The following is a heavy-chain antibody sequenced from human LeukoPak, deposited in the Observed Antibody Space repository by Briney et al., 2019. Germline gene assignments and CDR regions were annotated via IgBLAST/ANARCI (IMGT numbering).Heavy chain of an antibody. V-gene: IGHV1-69*05. D-gene: IGHD6-19*01. CDR1: GGTFSSYA. CDR3: ARVKAVALDY. CDR2: IIPIVGTA. Sequence: SGKVACKAAGGTFSSYAISWGRQAPGQGLEWMGRIIPIVGTANYAQKFQGRVTITTDESTSTAYMELSSLRSEDTAVYYCARVKAVALDYWGQGTLVTVSS. J-gene: IGHJ4*02.